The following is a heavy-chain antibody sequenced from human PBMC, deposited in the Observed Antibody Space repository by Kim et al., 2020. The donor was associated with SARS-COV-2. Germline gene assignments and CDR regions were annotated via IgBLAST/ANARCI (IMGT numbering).Heavy chain of an antibody. J-gene: IGHJ4*02. Sequence: GGSLRLSCAGSGFTFSSYAMSWVRQAPGKGLEWVSTISGSGDGTYYADSVKGRFTISRDNSKNTLHLQMNSLRVEDTAVYYCAKRWELRTATGLGYWGQGTLVTVSS. CDR1: GFTFSSYA. CDR3: AKRWELRTATGLGY. D-gene: IGHD6-13*01. CDR2: ISGSGDGT. V-gene: IGHV3-23*01.